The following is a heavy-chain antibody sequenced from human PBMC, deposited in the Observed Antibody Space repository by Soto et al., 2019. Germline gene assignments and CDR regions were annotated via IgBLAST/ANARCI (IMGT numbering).Heavy chain of an antibody. CDR2: INWNSGSI. J-gene: IGHJ4*02. V-gene: IGHV3-9*01. CDR1: GFTFDDYA. D-gene: IGHD3-22*01. CDR3: YYDEGRNWYGGHFRY. Sequence: VQLVESGGGLVQPGRSLRLSCAASGFTFDDYAMHWVRQVPGKGLEWVSDINWNSGSIGYGDSVKGRFAISRDNANNSKHLSMKILSPGATAFYDYYYDEGRNWYGGHFRYWGQGTLVTVSS.